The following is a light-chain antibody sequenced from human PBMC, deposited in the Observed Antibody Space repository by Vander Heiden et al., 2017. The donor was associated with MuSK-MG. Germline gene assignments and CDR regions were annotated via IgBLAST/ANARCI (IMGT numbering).Light chain of an antibody. J-gene: IGKJ3*01. V-gene: IGKV3-15*01. CDR2: GAS. CDR1: QSVSSK. Sequence: EIVMTQSPATLSVSPGERATLSCRASQSVSSKLIWYQQKPGQAPRLLIFGASTRATGLPARFSVSGSGTEFSLTISSLQSEDFAVYYCQQYNYWPFTFGHGTKVDIK. CDR3: QQYNYWPFT.